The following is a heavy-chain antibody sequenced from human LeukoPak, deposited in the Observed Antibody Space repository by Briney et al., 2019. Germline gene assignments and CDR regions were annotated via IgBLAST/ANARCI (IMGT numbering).Heavy chain of an antibody. V-gene: IGHV3-23*01. J-gene: IGHJ5*02. D-gene: IGHD1-20*01. CDR3: AKDQDNLNQWNRFDP. CDR2: ISGGGGTT. CDR1: GFTFTNYA. Sequence: GGSLRLSCEASGFTFTNYAMSWVRQAPGKGLEWVSAISGGGGTTYYGDSVKGRFSISRDNSRNTMYMQMNSLRAEDTAIYYCAKDQDNLNQWNRFDPWGQGTLVTVSS.